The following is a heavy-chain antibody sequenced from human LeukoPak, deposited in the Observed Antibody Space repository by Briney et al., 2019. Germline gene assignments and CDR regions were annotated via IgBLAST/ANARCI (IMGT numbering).Heavy chain of an antibody. CDR3: ARKGVVVVAATDYYYYYGMDV. CDR2: IIPILGIA. D-gene: IGHD2-15*01. CDR1: GGTFSSYA. Sequence: SVKVSCKASGGTFSSYAIGWVRQAPGQGLEWMGRIIPILGIANYAQKFQGRVTITADKSTSTAYMELSSLRSEDTAVYYCARKGVVVVAATDYYYYYGMDVWGQGTTVTVSS. J-gene: IGHJ6*02. V-gene: IGHV1-69*04.